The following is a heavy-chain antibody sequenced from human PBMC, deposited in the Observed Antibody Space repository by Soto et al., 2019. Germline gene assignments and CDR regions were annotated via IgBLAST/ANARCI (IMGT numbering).Heavy chain of an antibody. CDR3: ARDLFDGSILTFDY. J-gene: IGHJ4*02. CDR2: ISSSSGYI. V-gene: IGHV3-21*01. D-gene: IGHD6-6*01. CDR1: GFTFSSYS. Sequence: EVQVVESGGGLVKPGGSLRRSCAASGFTFSSYSMNWVRQAPGKGLEWVSSISSSSGYIYYADSVKGRFTISRDNAKNSLYLKMNSLRAEDTAVYYCARDLFDGSILTFDYWGQGVLVTASS.